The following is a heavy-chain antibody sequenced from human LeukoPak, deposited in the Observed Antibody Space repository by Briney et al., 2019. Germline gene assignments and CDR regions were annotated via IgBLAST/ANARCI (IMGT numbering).Heavy chain of an antibody. CDR2: ISAYNGNT. J-gene: IGHJ4*02. CDR3: ARDLPAGMAARPPYQLDY. D-gene: IGHD6-6*01. Sequence: ASVKVSCKASGYTFTSYGISWVRQAPGQGLEWMGWISAYNGNTNYAQKFQGRVTLTTDTSTSTVYMELRSLKSDDTAVYYCARDLPAGMAARPPYQLDYWGQGTRVTVSS. V-gene: IGHV1-18*01. CDR1: GYTFTSYG.